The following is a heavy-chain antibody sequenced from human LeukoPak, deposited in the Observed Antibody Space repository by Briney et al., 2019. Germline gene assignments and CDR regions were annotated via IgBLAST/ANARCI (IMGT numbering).Heavy chain of an antibody. CDR1: GGSISSDS. D-gene: IGHD6-6*01. V-gene: IGHV4-59*01. Sequence: SETLSLTCTVSGGSISSDSWSWIRQPPGKGLEWIGYIFYSGSTNYNPSLKSRVTISVDTSKNQFSLKLSSVTAADTAVYYCARDFAAHRNWFDPWGQGTLVTVSS. CDR2: IFYSGST. J-gene: IGHJ5*02. CDR3: ARDFAAHRNWFDP.